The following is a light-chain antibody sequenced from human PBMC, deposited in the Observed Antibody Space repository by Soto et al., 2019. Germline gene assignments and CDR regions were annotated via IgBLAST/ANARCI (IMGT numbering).Light chain of an antibody. CDR2: DAS. Sequence: DIQMTQSPSTLSATAGDRVTITCRASQSISSWLAWYQHKPGKAPKLLIYDASNLDSGVPSRFSGSGSGTEFSLTISNLQPDDCATYYCQQYNSYSRTVGQGTKVDIK. J-gene: IGKJ1*01. V-gene: IGKV1-5*01. CDR3: QQYNSYSRT. CDR1: QSISSW.